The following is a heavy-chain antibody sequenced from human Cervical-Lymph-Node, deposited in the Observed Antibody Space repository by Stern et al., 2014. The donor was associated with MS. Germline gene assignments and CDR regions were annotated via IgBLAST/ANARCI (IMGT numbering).Heavy chain of an antibody. CDR2: ISGSGDTI. Sequence: VQLVESGGGLGKPGGSLRLSCATSGFTFSDYYMNWIRQAPGKGLEWNSYISGSGDTIHYIDSVKGRFNISRDNVKNTLYLQMNSLRAEDTAIYYCARDRLSGGWFLQHWGQGTLVTVSS. J-gene: IGHJ1*01. D-gene: IGHD6-19*01. V-gene: IGHV3-11*01. CDR3: ARDRLSGGWFLQH. CDR1: GFTFSDYY.